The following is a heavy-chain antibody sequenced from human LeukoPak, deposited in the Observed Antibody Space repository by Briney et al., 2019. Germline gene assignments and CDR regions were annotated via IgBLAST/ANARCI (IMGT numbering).Heavy chain of an antibody. CDR1: GFTFSSYA. CDR3: APRPFAGATNHGGFGY. V-gene: IGHV3-48*03. CDR2: ISSSGSTI. Sequence: QPGRSLRLSCAASGFTFSSYAMHWVRQAPGKGLEWVSYISSSGSTIYYADSVKGRFTISRDNAKNSLYLQMNSLRAEDTAVYYCAPRPFAGATNHGGFGYWGQGTLVTVSS. D-gene: IGHD1-26*01. J-gene: IGHJ4*02.